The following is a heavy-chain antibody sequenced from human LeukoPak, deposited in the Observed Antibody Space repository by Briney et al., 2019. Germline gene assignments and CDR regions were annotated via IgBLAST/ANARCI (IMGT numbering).Heavy chain of an antibody. V-gene: IGHV3-48*04. CDR1: GFTFSSYS. CDR2: ISSSSSTI. Sequence: PGGSLRLSCAASGFTFSSYSMNWVRQAPGKGLEWVSYISSSSSTIYYADSVKGRFTISRDNAKNSLYLQMNSLRAEDTAVYYRARDLMVRGIDYWGQGTLVTVSS. J-gene: IGHJ4*02. CDR3: ARDLMVRGIDY. D-gene: IGHD3-10*01.